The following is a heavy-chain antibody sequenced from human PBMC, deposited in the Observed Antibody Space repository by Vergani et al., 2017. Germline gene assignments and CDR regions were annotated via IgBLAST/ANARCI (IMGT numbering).Heavy chain of an antibody. V-gene: IGHV3-33*06. J-gene: IGHJ4*02. D-gene: IGHD2-2*01. CDR3: AKDEGEYQLLFTHFDY. CDR1: GFTFSSYG. CDR2: IWYDGSNK. Sequence: QVQLVESGGGVVQPGRSLRLSCAASGFTFSSYGMHWVRQAPGKGLEWVAVIWYDGSNKYYADSVKGRFTISRDNSKNTLYLQMNSLRAEDTAVYYCAKDEGEYQLLFTHFDYWGQGTLVTVSS.